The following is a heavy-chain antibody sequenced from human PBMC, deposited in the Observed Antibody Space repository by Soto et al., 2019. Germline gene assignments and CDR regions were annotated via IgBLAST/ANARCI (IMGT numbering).Heavy chain of an antibody. V-gene: IGHV3-23*01. Sequence: GGTLRLSCAASGFTFSPYAMTWVRQSPGKGLEWVSIISSSGDATYYVDSVKGRFTISRDNSRNTLNLQMNSLRAEDTAVYYCAKNGDFWSWGMDVWGQGTTVTVSS. D-gene: IGHD3-3*01. J-gene: IGHJ6*02. CDR2: ISSSGDAT. CDR3: AKNGDFWSWGMDV. CDR1: GFTFSPYA.